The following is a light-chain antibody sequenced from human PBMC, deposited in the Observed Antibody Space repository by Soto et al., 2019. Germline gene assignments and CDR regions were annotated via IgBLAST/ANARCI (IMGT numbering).Light chain of an antibody. CDR2: GAS. CDR1: QTINNN. V-gene: IGKV3-15*01. Sequence: ETVMTQSPATLSVSPGEGATLSCRASQTINNNLAWYQQKPGQAPRLLIYGASRRATGVPARFSGSGSGTEFTLTISGLQYEDFAVYYCQHYNNGPRFGQGTKVDVK. J-gene: IGKJ1*01. CDR3: QHYNNGPR.